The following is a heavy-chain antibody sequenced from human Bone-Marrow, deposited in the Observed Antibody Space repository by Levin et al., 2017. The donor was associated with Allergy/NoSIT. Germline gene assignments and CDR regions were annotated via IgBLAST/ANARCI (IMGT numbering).Heavy chain of an antibody. CDR1: GFTFDDYA. V-gene: IGHV3-9*01. CDR3: AKGIEVGYSSSWYYFDY. J-gene: IGHJ4*02. D-gene: IGHD6-13*01. Sequence: GGSLRLSCAASGFTFDDYAMHWVRQAPGKGLEWVSGISWNSGSIGYADSVKGRFTISRDNAKNSLYLQMNSLRAEDTALYYCAKGIEVGYSSSWYYFDYWGQGTLVTVSS. CDR2: ISWNSGSI.